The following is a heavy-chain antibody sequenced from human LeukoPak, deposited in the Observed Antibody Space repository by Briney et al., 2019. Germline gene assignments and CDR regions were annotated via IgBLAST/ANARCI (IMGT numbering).Heavy chain of an antibody. CDR1: GFTFSSYS. Sequence: GGSLRLSCAASGFTFSSYSMNWVRQAPGKGLEWVSSVSSSSSYIYYADSVKGRFTISRDNAKNSLYLQMNSLRAEDTAVYYCARRIRRAAAAGTMIDYWGQGTLVTVSS. D-gene: IGHD6-13*01. CDR3: ARRIRRAAAAGTMIDY. CDR2: VSSSSSYI. J-gene: IGHJ4*02. V-gene: IGHV3-21*01.